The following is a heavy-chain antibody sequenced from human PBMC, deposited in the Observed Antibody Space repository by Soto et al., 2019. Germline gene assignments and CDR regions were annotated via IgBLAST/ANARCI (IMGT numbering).Heavy chain of an antibody. CDR1: GASISNTDW. J-gene: IGHJ4*02. Sequence: SETLSLTCAVSGASISNTDWWSWVRQPPGKGLEWIGEIYHSGTTNCDPSLKSRVTISLDKSKSLFSLTLTSLTAADTAVYYCAIPGAGDFDYWGQGTLVTVSS. V-gene: IGHV4-4*02. CDR2: IYHSGTT. CDR3: AIPGAGDFDY. D-gene: IGHD1-26*01.